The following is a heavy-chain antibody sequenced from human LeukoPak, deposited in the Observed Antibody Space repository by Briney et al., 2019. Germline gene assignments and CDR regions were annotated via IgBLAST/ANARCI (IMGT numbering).Heavy chain of an antibody. Sequence: GGSLRLSCAASGFTFSSYAMSWVRQAPGKGLEWVSSTFQGGGEIHYADSVRGRFTISRDNSRSTLFLQMNSLRGEDTAIYYCATYRQVMLPFESWGQGTLVTVSS. CDR1: GFTFSSYA. CDR3: ATYRQVMLPFES. V-gene: IGHV3-23*01. D-gene: IGHD5-18*01. CDR2: TFQGGGEI. J-gene: IGHJ4*02.